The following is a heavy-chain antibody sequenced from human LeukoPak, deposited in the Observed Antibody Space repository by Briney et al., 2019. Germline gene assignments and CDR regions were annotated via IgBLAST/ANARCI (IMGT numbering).Heavy chain of an antibody. CDR3: ARDRGSYPGIDY. D-gene: IGHD1-26*01. V-gene: IGHV1-18*04. CDR1: GYTFTGYF. J-gene: IGHJ4*02. Sequence: ASVKVSCKPSGYTFTGYFIQWVRQAPGQGLEWMGWINPNSGGTNYAQKLQGRVTMTTDTSTSTAYMELRSLRSDDTAVYYCARDRGSYPGIDYWGQGTLVTVSS. CDR2: INPNSGGT.